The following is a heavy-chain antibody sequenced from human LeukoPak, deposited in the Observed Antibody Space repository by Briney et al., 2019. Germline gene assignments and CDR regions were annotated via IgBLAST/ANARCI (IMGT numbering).Heavy chain of an antibody. V-gene: IGHV4-59*01. CDR2: IYYSGST. D-gene: IGHD1-14*01. CDR1: GGSISSYY. CDR3: ARDHGNGDAFDI. Sequence: EPSETLSLTCTVSGGSISSYYWSWIRQPPGKGLEWIGYIYYSGSTNYNPSLKSQVTISVDTSKNQFSLKLSSVTAADTAVYYCARDHGNGDAFDIWGQGTMVTVSS. J-gene: IGHJ3*02.